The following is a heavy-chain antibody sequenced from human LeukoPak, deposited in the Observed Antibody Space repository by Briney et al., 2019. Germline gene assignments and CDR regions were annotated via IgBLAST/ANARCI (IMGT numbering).Heavy chain of an antibody. J-gene: IGHJ3*02. CDR2: ISGSGGST. D-gene: IGHD3-22*01. CDR1: GFTFSSYA. CDR3: AKDSTASMIWAPDAFDI. Sequence: GGSLRLSCAASGFTFSSYAMSWVRQAPGKGLEWVSAISGSGGSTYYADSVKGRFTISRDNSKNTLYLQMNRLRAEDTAVYYCAKDSTASMIWAPDAFDIWGQGTMVTVSS. V-gene: IGHV3-23*01.